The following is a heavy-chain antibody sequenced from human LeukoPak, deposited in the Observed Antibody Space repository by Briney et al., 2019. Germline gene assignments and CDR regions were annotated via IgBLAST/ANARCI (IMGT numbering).Heavy chain of an antibody. V-gene: IGHV3-30-3*01. Sequence: GRSLRLSCAASGFTFSSYAMHWVRQAPGKGLEWVAVISYDGSNKYYADSVKGRITISRDNSKNTLYLQMNSLRAEDTAVYYCARDNDYGDYAFDYWGQGTLVTVSS. J-gene: IGHJ4*02. CDR3: ARDNDYGDYAFDY. CDR2: ISYDGSNK. CDR1: GFTFSSYA. D-gene: IGHD4-17*01.